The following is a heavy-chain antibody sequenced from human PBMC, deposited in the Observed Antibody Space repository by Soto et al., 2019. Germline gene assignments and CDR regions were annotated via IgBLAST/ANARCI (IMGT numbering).Heavy chain of an antibody. CDR1: GYMFSDYF. D-gene: IGHD3-3*01. Sequence: QAQLVQSGTEVKRPGASVKVSCKDSGYMFSDYFLHLVRLAPGQGLEWMGLFNPKGGNSHYAQKVTYRITMSADPPIANTAYMERSGLRSDVTSTYFCARASFILRRITNLVEASPVIIEHCGQGTLVSFSS. V-gene: IGHV1-2*02. CDR3: ARASFILRRITNLVEASPVIIEH. J-gene: IGHJ5*02. CDR2: FNPKGGNS.